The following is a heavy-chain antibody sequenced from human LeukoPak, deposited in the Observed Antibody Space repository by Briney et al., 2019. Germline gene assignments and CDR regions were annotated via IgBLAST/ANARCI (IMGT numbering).Heavy chain of an antibody. CDR3: ARGLFGGFAAAPFDH. V-gene: IGHV1-69*04. D-gene: IGHD2-2*01. CDR2: IIPMLGKT. CDR1: GGTFDNYA. Sequence: SVKVSCKASGGTFDNYAVSWVREAPGLGLEWMGRIIPMLGKTNSAQKFQDRVTFTADKSTGTAYMELTHLRPDDTAVYFCARGLFGGFAAAPFDHWGQGTLVTVSP. J-gene: IGHJ4*02.